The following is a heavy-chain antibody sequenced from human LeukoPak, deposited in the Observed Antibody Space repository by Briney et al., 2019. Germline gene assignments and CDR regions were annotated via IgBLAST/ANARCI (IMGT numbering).Heavy chain of an antibody. Sequence: GGSLRLSCAASGFTFSSHWMHWVRQSPGKGLVWVSRISSGGSSTTYADSVKGRFTITRDNAKNTLYLQMNSLRAEDTAVYHCTREGLTTYYEDYWGQGTLVTVSS. CDR1: GFTFSSHW. D-gene: IGHD3-16*01. CDR2: ISSGGSST. V-gene: IGHV3-74*03. J-gene: IGHJ4*02. CDR3: TREGLTTYYEDY.